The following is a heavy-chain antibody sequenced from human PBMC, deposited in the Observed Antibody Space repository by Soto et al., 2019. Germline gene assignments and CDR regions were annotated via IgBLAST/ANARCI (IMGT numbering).Heavy chain of an antibody. CDR2: ISGSGGRT. J-gene: IGHJ6*01. Sequence: GGSLRLSCATSGFTFSSYSMSWVRQAPGKGLEWVSGISGSGGRTYHADSVKGRFTISRDNSKNTLYLQMNSLRAEDPAVYFWAKVGCGCSRCSHYNRYSQSTPAPSLGAGGSSPSSNYY. CDR1: GFTFSSYS. V-gene: IGHV3-23*01. D-gene: IGHD2-2*01. CDR3: AKVGCGCSRCSHYNRYSQSTPAPSLGAGGSSPSSNYY.